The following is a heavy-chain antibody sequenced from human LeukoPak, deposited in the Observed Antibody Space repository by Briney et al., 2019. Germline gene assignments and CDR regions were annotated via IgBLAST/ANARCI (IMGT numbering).Heavy chain of an antibody. Sequence: GSLSLSCEASGFTCSNYAINWVRQAPATGLEWVSTISGVGDSTYYAESVKGRFTMSRDNSKNTVYLQMNSLRVEDTAIYYCAKRADGCSGVSCYYYYMDVWGKGTTVTVSS. D-gene: IGHD2-15*01. J-gene: IGHJ6*03. CDR2: ISGVGDST. CDR1: GFTCSNYA. CDR3: AKRADGCSGVSCYYYYMDV. V-gene: IGHV3-23*01.